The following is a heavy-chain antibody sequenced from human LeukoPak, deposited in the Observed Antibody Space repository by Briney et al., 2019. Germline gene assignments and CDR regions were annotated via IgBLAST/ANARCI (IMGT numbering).Heavy chain of an antibody. CDR2: IYPGDSDT. Sequence: PGESLKISCKGSGYSLTSYWIGWVRQMPGKGLEWMGIIYPGDSDTRYSPSFQGQVTISADKSISTAYLQWSSLKASDTAIYYCARRDDAYYYGMDVWGKGTTVTVSS. V-gene: IGHV5-51*01. D-gene: IGHD3-16*01. CDR1: GYSLTSYW. CDR3: ARRDDAYYYGMDV. J-gene: IGHJ6*04.